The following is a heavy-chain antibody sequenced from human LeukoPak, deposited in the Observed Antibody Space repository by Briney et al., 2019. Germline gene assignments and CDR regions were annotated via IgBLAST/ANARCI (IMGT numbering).Heavy chain of an antibody. D-gene: IGHD5-18*01. CDR1: GFTFSSYG. CDR3: ARGWIGIQLWLLDY. Sequence: PGGSLRLSCAASGFTFSSYGMHWVRQAPGKGLEWVAVISYDGSNKYYADSVKGRFTISRDNSKNTLYLQMNSLRAEDTAVYYCARGWIGIQLWLLDYWGQGTLVTVSS. J-gene: IGHJ4*02. CDR2: ISYDGSNK. V-gene: IGHV3-30*19.